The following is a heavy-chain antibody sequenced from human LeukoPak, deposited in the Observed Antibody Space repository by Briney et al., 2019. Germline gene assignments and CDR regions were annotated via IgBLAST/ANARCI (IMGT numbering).Heavy chain of an antibody. Sequence: ASVKVSCKASGYTFTSYGISWVRQAPGQGLEWMGWISAYNGNTNYAQKLQGRVTITRNTSIRTAYMELSNLRSEDTAVYFCARVLSGDYDQYYFDYWGQGSLVTVSS. CDR3: ARVLSGDYDQYYFDY. D-gene: IGHD4-17*01. J-gene: IGHJ4*02. CDR2: ISAYNGNT. V-gene: IGHV1-18*01. CDR1: GYTFTSYG.